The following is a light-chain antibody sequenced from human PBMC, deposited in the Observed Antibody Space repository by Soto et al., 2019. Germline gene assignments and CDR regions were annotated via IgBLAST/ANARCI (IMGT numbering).Light chain of an antibody. V-gene: IGKV3-15*01. J-gene: IGKJ1*01. CDR1: ESVSNN. CDR2: GAS. CDR3: QQYSIWRT. Sequence: EMVMTQSPATLSVSPGERATLSCRASESVSNNLAWYQQKAGQAPRLLIYGASTRATGIPARFSGSGSGTEFTLTISSLQSEDFAVYYCQQYSIWRTLGQGTKVDNK.